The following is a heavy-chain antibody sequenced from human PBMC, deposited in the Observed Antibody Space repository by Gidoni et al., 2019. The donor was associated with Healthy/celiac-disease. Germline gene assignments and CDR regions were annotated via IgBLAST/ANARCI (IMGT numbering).Heavy chain of an antibody. Sequence: VPLGPSGAAVKKPGESLNISRKGSGFSFTISWIGWVRHMPGKGLEWMGIIYPGDSDTRYSPSFQGQVTISADKSISTAYLQWSSLKASDTAMYYCARQPHLPGYRRGWFDPWGQGTLVTVSS. CDR3: ARQPHLPGYRRGWFDP. CDR1: GFSFTISW. CDR2: IYPGDSDT. D-gene: IGHD1-1*01. V-gene: IGHV5-51*01. J-gene: IGHJ5*02.